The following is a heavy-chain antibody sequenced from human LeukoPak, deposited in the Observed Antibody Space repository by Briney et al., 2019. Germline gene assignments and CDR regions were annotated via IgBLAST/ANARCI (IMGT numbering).Heavy chain of an antibody. J-gene: IGHJ4*02. CDR2: ISDNEGCT. V-gene: IGHV3-23*01. CDR1: GFTFNYYA. Sequence: PGGSLRLSCAASGFTFNYYAMSWVRQAPGKGLEWVSGISDNEGCTYYTDSVKGRFTISRDNAKNTVYLQMHNLRADDTAVYFCARHDSFIPYWGQGTLVTVSS. CDR3: ARHDSFIPY. D-gene: IGHD5-18*01.